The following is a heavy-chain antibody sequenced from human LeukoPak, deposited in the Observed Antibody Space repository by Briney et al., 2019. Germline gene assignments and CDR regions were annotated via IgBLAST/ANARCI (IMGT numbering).Heavy chain of an antibody. V-gene: IGHV1-8*03. CDR2: MNPNSGNT. CDR1: GYTFTSYD. J-gene: IGHJ4*02. Sequence: GASVKVSCKASGYTFTSYDINWVRQATGQGLEWMGWMNPNSGNTGYAQKFQGRVTITRNTSISTAYMELSSLRSEDTAVYYCARVRRDSSKRLHLRLDYWGQGTLVTVSS. CDR3: ARVRRDSSKRLHLRLDY. D-gene: IGHD3-22*01.